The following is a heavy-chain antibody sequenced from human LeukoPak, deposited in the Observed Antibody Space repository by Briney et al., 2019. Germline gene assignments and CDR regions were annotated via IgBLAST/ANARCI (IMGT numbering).Heavy chain of an antibody. V-gene: IGHV1-69*05. J-gene: IGHJ4*02. CDR1: GGTFSSYA. CDR2: IIPIFGTA. D-gene: IGHD3-10*01. CDR3: ARGYHGSGSYFDY. Sequence: ASVTVSCKASGGTFSSYAISWVRQAPGQGLEWMGGIIPIFGTANYAQKFQGRVTITTDESTSTAYMELSSLRSEDTAVYYCARGYHGSGSYFDYWGQGTLVTVSS.